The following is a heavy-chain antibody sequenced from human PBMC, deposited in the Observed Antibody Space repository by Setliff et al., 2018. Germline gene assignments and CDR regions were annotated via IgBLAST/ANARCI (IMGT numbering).Heavy chain of an antibody. Sequence: AASVKVSCKAAGYTVTSHYMHWVRQAPGRGLEWMGTINPSSGRTSYAQKFQGRVTMTRDTATSTVYMDMSSLRAEDMALYYCAKEGHNDAFDIWGQGTMVTVSS. CDR1: GYTVTSHY. V-gene: IGHV1-46*01. CDR2: INPSSGRT. J-gene: IGHJ3*02. CDR3: AKEGHNDAFDI.